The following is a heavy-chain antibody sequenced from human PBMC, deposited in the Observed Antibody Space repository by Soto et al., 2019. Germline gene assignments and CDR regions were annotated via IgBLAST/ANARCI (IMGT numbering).Heavy chain of an antibody. J-gene: IGHJ6*02. CDR3: ARAAQYSGRLYSYYGMNX. D-gene: IGHD1-26*01. V-gene: IGHV4-61*01. CDR1: GGSVSSVSYY. Sequence: ETLSLTCTVSGGSVSSVSYYWSWIRQPPGKGLEWIGDVYYSGSTNYKPSLKSRVTISVDTSKNQFSLKLSSVTAADTAVYYCARAAQYSGRLYSYYGMNXWGQVTTVTVS. CDR2: VYYSGST.